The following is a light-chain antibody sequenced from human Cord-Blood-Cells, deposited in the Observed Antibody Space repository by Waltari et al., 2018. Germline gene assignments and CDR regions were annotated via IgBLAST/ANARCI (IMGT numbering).Light chain of an antibody. CDR2: GAS. CDR1: QSVSSSY. Sequence: EIVLTQSPGTLSLSSGERATLSCRASQSVSSSYLAWYQQKPGQAPRLLIYGASSRATGIPDRFSGSGSGTDFTLTISRLEPEDFAVYYCHQYGSSPTFGQGTKLEIK. V-gene: IGKV3-20*01. J-gene: IGKJ2*01. CDR3: HQYGSSPT.